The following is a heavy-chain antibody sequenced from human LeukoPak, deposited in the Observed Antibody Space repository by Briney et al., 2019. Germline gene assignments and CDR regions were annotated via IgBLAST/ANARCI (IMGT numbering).Heavy chain of an antibody. D-gene: IGHD6-19*01. CDR1: GGSISNYY. CDR2: IYSSGST. V-gene: IGHV4-59*08. CDR3: ARRSSVDLIDC. J-gene: IGHJ4*02. Sequence: PSETLSLTCTVSGGSISNYYWSWIRQPPGKGLELIGYIYSSGSTNYNPSLRSRVSIAIDTSKSQFSLKLNYVTAADTAVYYCARRSSVDLIDCWGRGTLVTVSS.